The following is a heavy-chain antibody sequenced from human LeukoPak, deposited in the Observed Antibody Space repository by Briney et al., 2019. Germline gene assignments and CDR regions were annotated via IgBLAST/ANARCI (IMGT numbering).Heavy chain of an antibody. CDR1: GFTFSSYA. CDR2: ISGSGGST. Sequence: GGSLRLSCAASGFTFSSYAMSWVRQAPGKGLEWVSAISGSGGSTYYADFVKGRFTISRDNSKNTLYLQMNSLRAEDTAAYYCAKDCAPGYRDYAFDIWGQGTMVTVSS. J-gene: IGHJ3*02. CDR3: AKDCAPGYRDYAFDI. V-gene: IGHV3-23*01. D-gene: IGHD2-21*01.